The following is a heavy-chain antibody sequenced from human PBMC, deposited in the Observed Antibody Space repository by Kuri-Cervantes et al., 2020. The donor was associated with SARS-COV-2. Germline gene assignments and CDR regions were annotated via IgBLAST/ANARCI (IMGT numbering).Heavy chain of an antibody. D-gene: IGHD3-9*01. CDR1: GFTFSDHY. CDR3: VGVRCDILTCRYGMDV. V-gene: IGHV3-72*01. Sequence: GESLKISCAASGFTFSDHYLDWIRQAPGKGLEWVGRSKNRNNGYTTEYAASVEGRFTISRDVSKHSLYLQMNSLRLEDAAVYYCVGVRCDILTCRYGMDVWGQGTTVTVSS. J-gene: IGHJ6*02. CDR2: SKNRNNGYTT.